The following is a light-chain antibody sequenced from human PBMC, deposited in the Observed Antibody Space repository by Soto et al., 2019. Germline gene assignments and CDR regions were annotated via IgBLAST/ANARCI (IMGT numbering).Light chain of an antibody. V-gene: IGKV1-5*03. CDR3: QQYNSYSAGT. J-gene: IGKJ1*01. Sequence: GDRVTITCRASQSIDSWLAWYQQKPGKAPNLLIYKASSLESGVPSRFSGSGSGTEFTLTISSLQPDDFATYYCQQYNSYSAGTFGQGTKVEIK. CDR2: KAS. CDR1: QSIDSW.